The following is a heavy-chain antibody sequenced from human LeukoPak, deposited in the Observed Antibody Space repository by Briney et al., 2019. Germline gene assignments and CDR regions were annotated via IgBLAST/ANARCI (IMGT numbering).Heavy chain of an antibody. V-gene: IGHV3-11*01. CDR1: GFTFSDYY. CDR2: ISSSGSTI. CDR3: ARAEGGYYDFWSGYNNWFDP. D-gene: IGHD3-3*01. Sequence: GGSLRLSCAASGFTFSDYYMSWIRQAPGKGLEWVSYISSSGSTIYYADSVKGRFTISRDNAKNSLYLQMNSLRAEDTAVYYCARAEGGYYDFWSGYNNWFDPWGQGTLVTVSS. J-gene: IGHJ5*02.